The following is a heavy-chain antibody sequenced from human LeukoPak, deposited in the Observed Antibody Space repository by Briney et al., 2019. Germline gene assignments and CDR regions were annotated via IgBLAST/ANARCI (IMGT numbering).Heavy chain of an antibody. CDR3: ARGPELERFDC. Sequence: SVKVSCKASGGTFSGYAISWVRQAPGQGLEWMGGIIPSFGTTNHAQKFQGRVTITTDESTSTAYMELSRLRSEDTAVYYCARGPELERFDCWGQGTLVTVSS. V-gene: IGHV1-69*05. CDR2: IIPSFGTT. D-gene: IGHD1-1*01. CDR1: GGTFSGYA. J-gene: IGHJ4*02.